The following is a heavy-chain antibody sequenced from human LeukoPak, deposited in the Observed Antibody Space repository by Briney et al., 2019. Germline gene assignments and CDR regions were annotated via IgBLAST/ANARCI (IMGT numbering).Heavy chain of an antibody. D-gene: IGHD6-19*01. CDR1: GGSMSSYY. Sequence: PSKTLSLTCTVSGGSMSSYYWSWIRQPPGKGLEWIGYIYYNGKTNYSPSLNSRVTISADTSRNQFSLKLNSVTAADTAVYYCARGGWSVDYWGQGTLVTVSS. CDR3: ARGGWSVDY. J-gene: IGHJ4*02. CDR2: IYYNGKT. V-gene: IGHV4-59*08.